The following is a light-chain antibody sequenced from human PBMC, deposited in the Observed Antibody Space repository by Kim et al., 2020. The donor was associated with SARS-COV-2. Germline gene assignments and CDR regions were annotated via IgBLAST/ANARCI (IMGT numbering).Light chain of an antibody. Sequence: SASVGDRITITCRASQSISDYLAWYQQKPGKATKLLIHDVSSLEKGVPSRFSGNGSGTEFTHTISSLQPDDFASYYCQQYKGYPYTFGQGTKLEI. J-gene: IGKJ2*01. CDR3: QQYKGYPYT. CDR2: DVS. V-gene: IGKV1-5*01. CDR1: QSISDY.